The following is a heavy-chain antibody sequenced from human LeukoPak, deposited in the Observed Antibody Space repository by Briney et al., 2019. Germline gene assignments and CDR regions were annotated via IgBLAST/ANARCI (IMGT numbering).Heavy chain of an antibody. D-gene: IGHD4-23*01. CDR1: GYSINSAYY. Sequence: PSETLSLTCTVSGYSINSAYYWGWIRQPPGKGLEWIGSMYHSGSTYYNPSLQSRVTISVLTSKNRFSLKLSSVTAADTAVYYCATLTGGDDAFDIWGQGTMVTVSS. CDR2: MYHSGST. J-gene: IGHJ3*02. CDR3: ATLTGGDDAFDI. V-gene: IGHV4-38-2*02.